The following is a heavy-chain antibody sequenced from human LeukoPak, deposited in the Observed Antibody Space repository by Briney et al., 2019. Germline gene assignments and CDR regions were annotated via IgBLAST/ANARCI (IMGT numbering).Heavy chain of an antibody. Sequence: PGGSLRLSCAASGFTFSSYAMHWVRQAPGKGLEWVAVISYDGSNKYYADSVKGRFTISRDNSKNTLYLQVNSLRAEDTAVYYCARGGHYGDYWFDPWGQGTLVTVSS. J-gene: IGHJ5*02. V-gene: IGHV3-30-3*01. CDR1: GFTFSSYA. CDR2: ISYDGSNK. CDR3: ARGGHYGDYWFDP. D-gene: IGHD4-17*01.